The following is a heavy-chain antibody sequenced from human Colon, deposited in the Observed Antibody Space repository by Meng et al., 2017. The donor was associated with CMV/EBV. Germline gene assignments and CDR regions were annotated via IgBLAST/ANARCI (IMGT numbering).Heavy chain of an antibody. V-gene: IGHV3-30*14. J-gene: IGHJ6*02. CDR2: ISHDGTKK. CDR3: ARGRSDYDFWSGLSYGMDV. Sequence: GGSLRLSCAASGFTFSAYPIHWVRQAPGKGLEWVAIISHDGTKKNYADSVKGRFTISRDNSKNTLYLQMNSLRAEDTAVYYCARGRSDYDFWSGLSYGMDVWGQGTTVTVSS. D-gene: IGHD3-3*01. CDR1: GFTFSAYP.